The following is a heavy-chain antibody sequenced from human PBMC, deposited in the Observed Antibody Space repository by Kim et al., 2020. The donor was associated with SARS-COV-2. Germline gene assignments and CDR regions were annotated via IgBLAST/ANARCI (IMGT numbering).Heavy chain of an antibody. CDR1: GFTFSSYE. V-gene: IGHV3-48*03. Sequence: GGSLRLSCAASGFTFSSYEMNWVRQAPGKGLEWVSYISSSGSTIYYADSVKGRFTISRDNAKNSLYLQMNSLRAEDTAVYYRARVDVEQQLGGYWGQGTLVTVSS. CDR2: ISSSGSTI. J-gene: IGHJ4*02. CDR3: ARVDVEQQLGGY. D-gene: IGHD6-13*01.